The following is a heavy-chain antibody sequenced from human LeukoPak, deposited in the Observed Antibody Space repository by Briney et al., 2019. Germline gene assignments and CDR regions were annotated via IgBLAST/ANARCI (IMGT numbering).Heavy chain of an antibody. Sequence: SETLSLTCTVSGYSIRSGYYWAWIRQPPGKGLEWIGSSYHSGGTDYNPSLKSRITISVDTSKNQFSLQLNSLTAADTAVYYCARDLRMGGPWRQFDYWGQGTLVTVSS. CDR2: SYHSGGT. D-gene: IGHD3-16*01. CDR1: GYSIRSGYY. CDR3: ARDLRMGGPWRQFDY. J-gene: IGHJ4*02. V-gene: IGHV4-38-2*02.